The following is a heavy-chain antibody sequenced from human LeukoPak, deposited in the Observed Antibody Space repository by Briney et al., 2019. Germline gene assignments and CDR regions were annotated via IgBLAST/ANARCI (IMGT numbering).Heavy chain of an antibody. J-gene: IGHJ6*03. CDR2: MNPNSGNT. V-gene: IGHV1-8*03. Sequence: ASVKVSCKASGYTFTSYDINWVRQATGQGLEWMGWMNPNSGNTGYAQKFQGRVTITRNTSITTAYMELSSLRSEDTAVYYCARAPTWTGYYYYMDVWGKGTTVTVSS. D-gene: IGHD3-16*01. CDR1: GYTFTSYD. CDR3: ARAPTWTGYYYYMDV.